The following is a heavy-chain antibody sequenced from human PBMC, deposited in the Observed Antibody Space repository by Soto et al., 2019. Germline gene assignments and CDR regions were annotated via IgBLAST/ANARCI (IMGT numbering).Heavy chain of an antibody. V-gene: IGHV1-18*01. J-gene: IGHJ4*02. CDR3: ARDNPPLGY. CDR2: ISAYNGNT. Sequence: GASAEVGCKASRYTVTIYVICLVRQAPGQGLEWMGWISAYNGNTNYAQKLQGRVTMTTDTSTSTAYMELRSLRSDDTAVYYCARDNPPLGYWGQRTLVTVSS. CDR1: RYTVTIYV.